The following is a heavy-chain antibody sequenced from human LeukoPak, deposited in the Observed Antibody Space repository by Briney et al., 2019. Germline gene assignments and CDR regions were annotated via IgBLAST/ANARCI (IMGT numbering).Heavy chain of an antibody. Sequence: GASVKVSCKASGYTFTGYAMNWVRQAPGQGLEWMGWINPNSGGTNYAQKFQGRVTMTRDTSISTAYMELSRLRSDDTAVYYCARPNWIGAFDIWGQGTMVTVSS. V-gene: IGHV1-2*02. CDR3: ARPNWIGAFDI. CDR1: GYTFTGYA. J-gene: IGHJ3*02. CDR2: INPNSGGT. D-gene: IGHD1-1*01.